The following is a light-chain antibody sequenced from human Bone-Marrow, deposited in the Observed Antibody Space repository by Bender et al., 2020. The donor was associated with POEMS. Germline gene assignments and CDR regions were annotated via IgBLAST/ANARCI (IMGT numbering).Light chain of an antibody. J-gene: IGLJ3*02. CDR1: ALPKKY. CDR2: EDD. Sequence: SYELTQPPSVSVSPGQAARITCSGDALPKKYAYWYQQKSGQAPVLVIYEDDKRPSGIPERFSGSTSGTMATLTISGAQVEDEADYYCYSTESSENLWVFGGGTKLTVL. CDR3: YSTESSENLWV. V-gene: IGLV3-10*01.